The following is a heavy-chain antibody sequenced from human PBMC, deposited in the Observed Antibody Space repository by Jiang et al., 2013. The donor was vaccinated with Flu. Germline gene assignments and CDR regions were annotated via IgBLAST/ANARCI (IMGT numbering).Heavy chain of an antibody. CDR2: IWYDGSNK. CDR3: AREDEQHTAKYYFDY. Sequence: VQLVESGGGVVQPGRSLRLSCAASGFTFSSYGMHWVRQAPGKGLEWVAVIWYDGSNKYYADSVKGRFTISRDNSKNTLYLQMNSLRAEDTAVYYCAREDEQHTAKYYFDYWGQGTLVTVSS. D-gene: IGHD6-13*01. J-gene: IGHJ4*02. CDR1: GFTFSSYG. V-gene: IGHV3-33*01.